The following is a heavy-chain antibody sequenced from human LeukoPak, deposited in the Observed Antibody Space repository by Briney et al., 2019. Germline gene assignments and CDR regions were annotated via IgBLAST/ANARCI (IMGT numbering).Heavy chain of an antibody. Sequence: SVKVSCKASGGTFNSYAISWVRQAPGQGLEWMGGIIPIFGTANYAQKVQGRVTITTDESTTTAYMELSSLRSEDTAVYYCARDLVYDSSGYGGYWGQGTLVTVSS. CDR2: IIPIFGTA. J-gene: IGHJ4*02. CDR1: GGTFNSYA. CDR3: ARDLVYDSSGYGGY. D-gene: IGHD3-22*01. V-gene: IGHV1-69*05.